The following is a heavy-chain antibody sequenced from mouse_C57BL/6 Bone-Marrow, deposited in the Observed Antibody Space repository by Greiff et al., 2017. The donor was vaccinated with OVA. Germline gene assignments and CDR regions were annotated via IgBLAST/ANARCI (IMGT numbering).Heavy chain of an antibody. J-gene: IGHJ3*01. CDR3: ASFYSRPY. V-gene: IGHV1-26*01. CDR1: GYTFTDYY. D-gene: IGHD2-1*01. CDR2: INPNNGGT. Sequence: EVQLQQSGPELVKPGASVKISCKASGYTFTDYYMNWVKQSHGKSLEWIGDINPNNGGTSYNQKFKGKATLTVDKSSSTAYMELRSLTSEDSAVYYCASFYSRPYWGQGTLVTVSA.